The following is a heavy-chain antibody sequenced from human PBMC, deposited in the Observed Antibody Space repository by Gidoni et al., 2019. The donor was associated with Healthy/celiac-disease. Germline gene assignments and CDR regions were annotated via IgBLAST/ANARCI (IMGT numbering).Heavy chain of an antibody. V-gene: IGHV4-39*01. Sequence: SLTCTVSGGSISSSSYYWGWIRQPPGKGLEWIGSSYYSGSTYYNPSLKSRVTISVDTSKNQFSLKLSSVTAADTAVYYCERSRTAHLGNWFDPWGQGTLGTVSS. CDR1: GGSISSSSYY. CDR2: SYYSGST. D-gene: IGHD5-18*01. J-gene: IGHJ5*02. CDR3: ERSRTAHLGNWFDP.